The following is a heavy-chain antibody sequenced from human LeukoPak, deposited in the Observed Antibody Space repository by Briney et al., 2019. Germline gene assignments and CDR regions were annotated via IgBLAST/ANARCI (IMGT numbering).Heavy chain of an antibody. CDR2: MKQDGSAK. CDR1: GFTFSSYW. CDR3: ARDNVGALDY. J-gene: IGHJ4*01. V-gene: IGHV3-7*01. Sequence: GGSLGLSCVASGFTFSSYWMAWVRQAPGKGLEWVANMKQDGSAKHYADSVKGRFSISRDNSKNSVYLQMDSLRAEDTALYYCARDNVGALDYWGHGTLVTVSS. D-gene: IGHD1-26*01.